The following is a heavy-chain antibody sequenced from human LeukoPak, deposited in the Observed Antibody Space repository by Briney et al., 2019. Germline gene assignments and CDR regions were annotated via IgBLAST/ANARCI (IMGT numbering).Heavy chain of an antibody. CDR3: AKDPLEQ. V-gene: IGHV3-30*18. CDR2: ISYDGSNK. Sequence: GGSLRLSCAASGFTFSSYGMHWVRQAPGKGLEWVAVISYDGSNKYYADSVKGRFTISRDNSKNTLYLQMNGLRAEDTAVYYCAKDPLEQWGQGTLVTVSS. J-gene: IGHJ4*02. CDR1: GFTFSSYG.